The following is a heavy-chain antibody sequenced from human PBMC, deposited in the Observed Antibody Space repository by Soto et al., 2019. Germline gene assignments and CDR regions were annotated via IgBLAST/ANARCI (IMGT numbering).Heavy chain of an antibody. J-gene: IGHJ6*03. CDR3: ARGSQGERYDFWSGYYGYYMDV. CDR1: GYSFTSND. CDR2: MNPNSGNT. Sequence: QVPLVQSGAEVKKPGASVKVSCKASGYSFTSNDINWVRQATGQGLEWMGWMNPNSGNTGYAQKFQGRVTMTRNTSISTADMELSSLRSEDTAVYYCARGSQGERYDFWSGYYGYYMDVWGKGTTVTVSS. V-gene: IGHV1-8*01. D-gene: IGHD3-3*01.